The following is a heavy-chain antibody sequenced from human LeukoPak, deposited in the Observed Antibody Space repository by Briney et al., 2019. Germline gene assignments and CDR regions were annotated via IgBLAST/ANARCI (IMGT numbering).Heavy chain of an antibody. CDR1: GFTFNNYA. CDR2: ITGRGDDT. Sequence: PGGSLRLSCAASGFTFNNYALSWVRQAPGKGLEWVSSITGRGDDTSYADSVKGRFTMSRDNFKNILYIHMSSLRAEDTAVYYCAKGDDSSDLRPFDLWGQGTMVTVSS. J-gene: IGHJ3*01. V-gene: IGHV3-23*01. D-gene: IGHD4-11*01. CDR3: AKGDDSSDLRPFDL.